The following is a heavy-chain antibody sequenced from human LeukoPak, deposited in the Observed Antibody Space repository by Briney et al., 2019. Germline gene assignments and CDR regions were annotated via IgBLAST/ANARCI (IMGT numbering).Heavy chain of an antibody. CDR1: GFTFSNFA. CDR3: ARDTLIAAARTFDI. V-gene: IGHV3-48*04. CDR2: ISGNSDTV. Sequence: GGSLRLSCAASGFTFSNFAMNWVRQAPGKGLEWLSYISGNSDTVYDAGSVKGRFAISRDNAKNSVYLQMNSLRAEDTAVYYCARDTLIAAARTFDIWGQGTTVTVSS. J-gene: IGHJ3*02. D-gene: IGHD6-13*01.